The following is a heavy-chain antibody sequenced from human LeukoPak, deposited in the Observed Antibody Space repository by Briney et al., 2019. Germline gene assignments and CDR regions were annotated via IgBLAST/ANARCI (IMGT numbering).Heavy chain of an antibody. D-gene: IGHD1-26*01. CDR2: IDYGGSN. J-gene: IGHJ4*02. CDR3: ARAAYSGSYHSDY. Sequence: SETLSLTCTVSGGSVNSGSYYWNWVRQPRGRGLEWLGDIDYGGSNNYNPSLKSRFTISVDTSKNQCSLKLSSVTAADTAVYYCARAAYSGSYHSDYWGQGTLVTVSS. V-gene: IGHV4-61*01. CDR1: GGSVNSGSYY.